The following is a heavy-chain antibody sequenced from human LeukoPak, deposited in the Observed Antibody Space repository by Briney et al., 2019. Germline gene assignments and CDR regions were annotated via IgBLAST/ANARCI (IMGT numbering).Heavy chain of an antibody. D-gene: IGHD6-13*01. CDR1: GFTFSSYA. Sequence: GSLSLSCAASGFTFSSYAMHWVRQAPGKGLEWVAVISYDGSNKYYADSVKGRFTISRDNSKNTLYLQMNSLRAEDTAVYYRARDSGGSSSGFDYWGQGTLVTVSS. J-gene: IGHJ4*02. V-gene: IGHV3-30-3*01. CDR2: ISYDGSNK. CDR3: ARDSGGSSSGFDY.